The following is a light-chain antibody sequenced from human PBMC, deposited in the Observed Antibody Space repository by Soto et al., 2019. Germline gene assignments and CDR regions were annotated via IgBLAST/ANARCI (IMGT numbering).Light chain of an antibody. CDR1: QSISSN. J-gene: IGKJ1*01. CDR2: GSS. V-gene: IGKV3-15*01. CDR3: QQYNNWPWT. Sequence: EIVMTQSPATLSVSPGERASLSYRASQSISSNLAWFQQKPGQAPRLLIYGSSTRATGVPARFSGSGSGTEFTLTISSPQSEDFAIYYCQQYNNWPWTFGQGTKVEIK.